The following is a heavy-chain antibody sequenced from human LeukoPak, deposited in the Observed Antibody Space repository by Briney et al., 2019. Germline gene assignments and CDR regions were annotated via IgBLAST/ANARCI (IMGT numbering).Heavy chain of an antibody. Sequence: ASVKVSCKASGYTFTTYATHWVRQAPGQRLEWMGWINGVNDNTKYSQKLQGRVTITKDTSASTAYMELSSLTSEDTAVYYCAREPVHYYDRSGLDYWGQGTLVTVSS. D-gene: IGHD3-22*01. CDR3: AREPVHYYDRSGLDY. J-gene: IGHJ4*02. CDR2: INGVNDNT. V-gene: IGHV1-3*01. CDR1: GYTFTTYA.